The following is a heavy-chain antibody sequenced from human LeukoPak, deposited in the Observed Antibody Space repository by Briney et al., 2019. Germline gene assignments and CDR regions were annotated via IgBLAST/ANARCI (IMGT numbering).Heavy chain of an antibody. CDR2: IYYSGST. CDR1: GGSISSYY. J-gene: IGHJ5*02. V-gene: IGHV4-59*08. CDR3: ARWMRGYDSSKNWFDP. Sequence: SETLSLTCTVSGGSISSYYWSWIRQPPGKGLEWIGYIYYSGSTNYNPSLKSRVTISVDTSKNQFSLKLSSVTAADTAVYYCARWMRGYDSSKNWFDPWGQGTLVTVSS. D-gene: IGHD3-22*01.